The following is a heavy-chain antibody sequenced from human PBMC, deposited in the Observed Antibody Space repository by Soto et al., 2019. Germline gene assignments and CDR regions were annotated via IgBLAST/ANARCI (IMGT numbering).Heavy chain of an antibody. V-gene: IGHV3-23*01. CDR1: GFTFSSSV. CDR2: IGEPGITA. CDR3: VRSGGSSGWYWST. Sequence: PWGSLRLSCAASGFTFSSSVMSWVRQAPGKGLEWVLGIGEPGITADYADFVGGRFTISRDNSKNTLFLQMTSLRVEDTAIYYCVRSGGSSGWYWSTWGQGTLVTVSS. J-gene: IGHJ5*02. D-gene: IGHD6-19*01.